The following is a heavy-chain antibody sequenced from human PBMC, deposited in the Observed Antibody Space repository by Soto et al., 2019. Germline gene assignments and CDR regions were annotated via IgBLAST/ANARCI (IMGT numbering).Heavy chain of an antibody. V-gene: IGHV4-61*08. CDR1: GDSVSSGAYY. Sequence: QVKLQESGPGLVKPSETLSLTCTVSGDSVSSGAYYWSWVRQPPGKGLEWIGYIYYNAITSYNPSLKSRVTILVDMSKSEISLTLNSVTAADTAVYYCARANIAAAGTIFDPWGQGVLVTVST. CDR3: ARANIAAAGTIFDP. D-gene: IGHD6-13*01. CDR2: IYYNAIT. J-gene: IGHJ5*02.